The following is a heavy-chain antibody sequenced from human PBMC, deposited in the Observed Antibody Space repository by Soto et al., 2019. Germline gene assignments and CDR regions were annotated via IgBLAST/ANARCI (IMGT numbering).Heavy chain of an antibody. D-gene: IGHD3-3*02. CDR3: ARGRYLAD. J-gene: IGHJ4*02. Sequence: EVQLGESGGASVQPGGSLRLSCAASGFTFRNDDVNWVRQAPGKGLEWVSFLSGSGDIMYYADSVKGRFTISRDNAKNSLHLQMNSLRAEDTAVYYCARGRYLADWGQGALVTVSP. CDR2: LSGSGDIM. V-gene: IGHV3-48*03. CDR1: GFTFRNDD.